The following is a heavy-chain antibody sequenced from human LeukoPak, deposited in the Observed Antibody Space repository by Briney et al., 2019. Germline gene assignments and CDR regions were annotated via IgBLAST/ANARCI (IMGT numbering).Heavy chain of an antibody. J-gene: IGHJ4*02. CDR2: VRGSGANT. CDR1: GFNFSTFA. D-gene: IGHD3-22*01. CDR3: AKEFFYDGSGYGPLFVD. Sequence: GGSLTLSCTASGFNFSTFAMRWVRQAPGRGLEWVSTVRGSGANTIYAESGRGRFTTSRDKSKSTLYLHMTSLRAADTALYFCAKEFFYDGSGYGPLFVDCGQGTLVSVSS. V-gene: IGHV3-23*01.